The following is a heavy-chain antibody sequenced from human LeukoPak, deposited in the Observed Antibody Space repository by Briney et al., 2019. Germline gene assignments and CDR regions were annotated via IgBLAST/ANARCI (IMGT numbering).Heavy chain of an antibody. CDR3: ARDRDFSPQHPELFALDI. V-gene: IGHV1-69*04. D-gene: IGHD6-13*01. CDR1: GGTFSSYA. CDR2: IIPILGIP. Sequence: SVKVSCRASGGTFSSYAVSWIRQAPGQGLEWMGRIIPILGIPNYAQKFQGRVTITADKATNTVYMDLMSLRSDDTAVYYCARDRDFSPQHPELFALDIWGQGTLVTVSS. J-gene: IGHJ3*02.